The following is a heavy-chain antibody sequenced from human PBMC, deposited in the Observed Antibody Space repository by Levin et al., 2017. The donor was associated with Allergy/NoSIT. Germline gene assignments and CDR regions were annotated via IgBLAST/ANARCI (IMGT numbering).Heavy chain of an antibody. CDR2: IEHDGSNK. J-gene: IGHJ4*02. D-gene: IGHD3-9*01. V-gene: IGHV3-30*18. CDR1: GFIFSDFA. CDR3: AKVLRKTGWNNFDQ. Sequence: GGSLRLSCAASGFIFSDFAIHWVRQAPGKGLEWVSVIEHDGSNKYYAESVKGRFTISRDNSKNTLYLQMSSLRTDDTAVYYCAKVLRKTGWNNFDQWGQGTLVTVSS.